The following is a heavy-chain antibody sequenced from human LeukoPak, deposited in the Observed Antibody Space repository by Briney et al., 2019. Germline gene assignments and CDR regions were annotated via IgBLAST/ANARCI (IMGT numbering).Heavy chain of an antibody. Sequence: SETLSLTCNVSGGSIRGYYWSWIRQPPGKGLEWIGYIYSSGSTNYNPSLKSRVTMSVNTSKNQFSLKLSSVTAADTAVYYCARGGGPRYCSSTSCYSVVNWFDPWGQGTLVTVSS. D-gene: IGHD2-2*01. J-gene: IGHJ5*02. V-gene: IGHV4-59*12. CDR2: IYSSGST. CDR1: GGSIRGYY. CDR3: ARGGGPRYCSSTSCYSVVNWFDP.